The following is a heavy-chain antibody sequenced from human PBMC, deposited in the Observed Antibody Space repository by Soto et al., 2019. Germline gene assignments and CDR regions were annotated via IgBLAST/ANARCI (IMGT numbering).Heavy chain of an antibody. CDR1: GFTFSNYA. CDR2: ISYDGSDK. Sequence: QVHLVESGGGVVQPGRSLRRSCAASGFTFSNYAMHWVRQAPGKGLEWVAVISYDGSDKYNANSVKGRFTISRDNSKNTLYLQMNSLRAEDTAVYYCARDTGPNGYNYYYFGMDVWGQGTTVTVSS. D-gene: IGHD5-18*01. V-gene: IGHV3-30-3*01. J-gene: IGHJ6*02. CDR3: ARDTGPNGYNYYYFGMDV.